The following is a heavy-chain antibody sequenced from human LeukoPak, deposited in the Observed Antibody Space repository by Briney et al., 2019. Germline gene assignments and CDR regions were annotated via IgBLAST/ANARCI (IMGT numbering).Heavy chain of an antibody. CDR1: GGSISGYY. CDR2: IYYSGTT. Sequence: SETLSLTCSVSGGSISGYYWSWIRQPPGKGLEWIGYIYYSGTTIYNPSLKSRLTISLDTSKNQFSLNLSSVTAADTAVYYCARHAITDSSGWYYFDYWGQGTLVTVSS. V-gene: IGHV4-59*08. J-gene: IGHJ4*02. CDR3: ARHAITDSSGWYYFDY. D-gene: IGHD6-19*01.